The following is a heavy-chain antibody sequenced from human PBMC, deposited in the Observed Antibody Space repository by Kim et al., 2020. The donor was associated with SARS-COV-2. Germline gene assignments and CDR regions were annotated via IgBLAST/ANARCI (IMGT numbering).Heavy chain of an antibody. D-gene: IGHD3-10*01. CDR2: IYSSGST. CDR1: GGSISSYY. V-gene: IGHV4-4*07. CDR3: AREEDYGAFGI. J-gene: IGHJ3*02. Sequence: SETLSLTCTVSGGSISSYYWRWIRQPAGKGLEWIGRIYSSGSTNYNPSLKSRVTMSVDTSKNQFSLKLSAVTAAHTAVDYCAREEDYGAFGIWGEGTMVTVSS.